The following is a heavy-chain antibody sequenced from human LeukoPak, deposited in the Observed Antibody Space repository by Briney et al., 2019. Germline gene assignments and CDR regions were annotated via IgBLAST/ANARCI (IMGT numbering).Heavy chain of an antibody. V-gene: IGHV4-59*12. CDR3: ARDGSASYYHEGFDI. CDR2: IYHSGST. D-gene: IGHD3-10*01. Sequence: SSETLSLTCTVSGGSISSYYWSWIRQPPGKGLEWIGYIYHSGSTYYNPSLKSRVTISVDRSKNQFSLKLSSVTAADTAVYFCARDGSASYYHEGFDIWGQGTMVTVSS. J-gene: IGHJ3*02. CDR1: GGSISSYY.